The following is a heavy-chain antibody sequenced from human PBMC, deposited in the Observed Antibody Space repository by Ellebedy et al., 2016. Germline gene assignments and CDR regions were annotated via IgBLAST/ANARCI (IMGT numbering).Heavy chain of an antibody. D-gene: IGHD3-10*01. CDR1: GYTFIGYY. J-gene: IGHJ5*02. V-gene: IGHV1-2*04. Sequence: ASVKVSCKASGYTFIGYYMHWVRQAPGQGLEWMGWINPNSGGTNYAQKFQGWVTMTRDTSISTAYMELSRLRSDDTAVYYCARGQYGSGTYYKGVTWFDPWGQGTLVTVSS. CDR2: INPNSGGT. CDR3: ARGQYGSGTYYKGVTWFDP.